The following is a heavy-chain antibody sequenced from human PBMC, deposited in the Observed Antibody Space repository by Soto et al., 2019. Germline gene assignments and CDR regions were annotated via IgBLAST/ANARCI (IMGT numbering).Heavy chain of an antibody. V-gene: IGHV4-59*01. CDR2: IYYSGST. CDR3: ASGREYSGYPR. CDR1: GVSISSYY. J-gene: IGHJ4*02. Sequence: SETLSLTCPVAGVSISSYYWSWIRQPPGKGLEWIGYIYYSGSTNYNPSLKSRVTISVDTSKDQFSLKLSSVTAADTAVYYCASGREYSGYPRWGQGTLVTVSS. D-gene: IGHD5-12*01.